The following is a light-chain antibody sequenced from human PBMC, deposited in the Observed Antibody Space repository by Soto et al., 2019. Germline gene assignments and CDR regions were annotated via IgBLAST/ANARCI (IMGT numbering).Light chain of an antibody. CDR2: ASS. V-gene: IGKV3-11*01. Sequence: EIVLTQSPGTLSLSPGERATLSCRASQSLSRELLAWYQQKPGQAPRLLIYASSNRATGIPARFSGSGSGTDFTLTINSLEPEDSAVYYCQQRSNWPSITFGQGTRLEI. CDR3: QQRSNWPSIT. J-gene: IGKJ5*01. CDR1: QSLSRE.